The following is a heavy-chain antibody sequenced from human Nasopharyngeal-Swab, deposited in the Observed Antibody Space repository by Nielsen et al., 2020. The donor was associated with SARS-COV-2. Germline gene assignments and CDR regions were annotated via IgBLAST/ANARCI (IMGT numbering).Heavy chain of an antibody. CDR2: IYYSGST. CDR1: GGSISSGGYY. V-gene: IGHV4-31*03. J-gene: IGHJ3*02. D-gene: IGHD3-3*01. Sequence: LSLTCTVSGGSISSGGYYWSWIRQHPGKGREWIGYIYYSGSTYYNPSLKSRVTISVDTSKNQFSLKLSSVTAADTAVYYCARVKRTIFGVVNAFDIWGQGTMVTVSS. CDR3: ARVKRTIFGVVNAFDI.